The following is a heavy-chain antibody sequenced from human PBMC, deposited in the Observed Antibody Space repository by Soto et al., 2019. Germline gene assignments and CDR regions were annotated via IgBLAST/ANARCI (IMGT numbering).Heavy chain of an antibody. V-gene: IGHV4-34*01. CDR3: ARGQEGVVATH. CDR1: GGSLSGYY. D-gene: IGHD5-12*01. J-gene: IGHJ4*02. Sequence: QVQLQQWGAGLLKPSETLSLNCAVNGGSLSGYYWSWIRQPPGKGLEWIGEVKDGGHTNYSPSLRGRVTISSDKSTNQFSLRLNSVTAADTGVYYCARGQEGVVATHWDQGSLVTVSS. CDR2: VKDGGHT.